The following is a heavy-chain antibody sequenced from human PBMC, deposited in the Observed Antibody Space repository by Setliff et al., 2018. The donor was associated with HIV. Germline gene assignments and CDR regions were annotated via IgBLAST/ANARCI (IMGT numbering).Heavy chain of an antibody. V-gene: IGHV4-34*01. J-gene: IGHJ3*02. Sequence: PSETLSLTCAVYGGSLSGYYWRWIRQPPGKGLEWIGDVSHTGSTNYNPSLKGRITISADTPKNQFSLKLSSVTAADTAVYYCAREGTYSGTYWVRRVASFDSWGQGTRVTVSS. D-gene: IGHD1-26*01. CDR2: VSHTGST. CDR3: AREGTYSGTYWVRRVASFDS. CDR1: GGSLSGYY.